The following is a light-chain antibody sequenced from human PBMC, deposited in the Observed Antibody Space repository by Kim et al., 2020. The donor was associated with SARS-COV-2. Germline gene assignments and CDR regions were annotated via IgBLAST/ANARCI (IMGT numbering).Light chain of an antibody. CDR1: KLGDKY. CDR3: QAWDSSTHNYV. V-gene: IGLV3-1*01. CDR2: KDN. Sequence: PDRTASITCSGVKLGDKYVSWYQQKPGQSPGVVIYKDNQRPSGIPERFSGSNSGNTATLTISGTQAMDEADYYCQAWDSSTHNYVFGAGTKVTVL. J-gene: IGLJ1*01.